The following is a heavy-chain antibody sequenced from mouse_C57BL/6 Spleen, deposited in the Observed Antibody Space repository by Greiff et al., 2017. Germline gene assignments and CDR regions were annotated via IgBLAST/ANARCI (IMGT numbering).Heavy chain of an antibody. CDR3: ARWGLTGNFDY. J-gene: IGHJ2*01. CDR1: GYTFTSYG. Sequence: QVQLKQSGAELARPGASVKLSCKASGYTFTSYGISWVKQRTGQGLEWIGEIYPRSGNTYYNEKFKGKATLTADKSSSTAYMELRSLTSEDSAVYFCARWGLTGNFDYWGQGTTLTVSS. CDR2: IYPRSGNT. V-gene: IGHV1-81*01. D-gene: IGHD4-1*01.